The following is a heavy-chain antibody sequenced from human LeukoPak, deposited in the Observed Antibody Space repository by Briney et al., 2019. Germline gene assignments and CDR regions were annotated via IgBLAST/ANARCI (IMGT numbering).Heavy chain of an antibody. D-gene: IGHD3-22*01. CDR1: GGSISSYY. V-gene: IGHV4-59*01. J-gene: IGHJ4*02. Sequence: KSSETLSLTCTVTGGSISSYYWSWIRQPPGKGLEWIGYIYYSGSTNYNPSLKSRVTISVDTSKNQFSLKLSSVTAADTAVYYCASSFGNYYDSSGYFDYWGQGTLVTVSS. CDR3: ASSFGNYYDSSGYFDY. CDR2: IYYSGST.